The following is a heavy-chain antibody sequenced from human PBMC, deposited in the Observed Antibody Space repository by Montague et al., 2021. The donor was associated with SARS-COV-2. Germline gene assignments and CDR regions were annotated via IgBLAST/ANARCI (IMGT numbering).Heavy chain of an antibody. CDR1: GFSFSDYS. V-gene: IGHV3-48*04. D-gene: IGHD1-1*01. CDR2: ISSTGSAR. CDR3: AGRRLDYYGMDV. J-gene: IGHJ6*02. Sequence: SLRLSCAASGFSFSDYSINWVRQAPGKGLECISYISSTGSARYFADSVKGRFTISRDNAKGSLYLQMNGLRADDTAVYFCAGRRLDYYGMDVWGQGTTVTVSS.